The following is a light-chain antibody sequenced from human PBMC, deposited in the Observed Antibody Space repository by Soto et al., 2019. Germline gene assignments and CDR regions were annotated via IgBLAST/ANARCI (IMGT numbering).Light chain of an antibody. CDR2: DAS. CDR1: QSVSSY. CDR3: QQYNSWPPWT. J-gene: IGKJ1*01. Sequence: EIVLTQSPATLSLSPGERATLSCRASQSVSSYLAWYQQKPGQAPRLLIYDASNRATGIPARFSGSGSGTDFTLTISSLQSEDFALYYCQQYNSWPPWTFGQGTKVEIK. V-gene: IGKV3-11*01.